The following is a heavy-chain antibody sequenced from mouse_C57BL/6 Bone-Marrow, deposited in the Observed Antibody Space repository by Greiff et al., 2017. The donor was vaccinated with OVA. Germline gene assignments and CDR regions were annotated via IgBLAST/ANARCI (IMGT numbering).Heavy chain of an antibody. J-gene: IGHJ2*01. CDR2: INPSSGYT. CDR1: GYTFTSYW. Sequence: QVQLQQSGAELAKPGASVKLSCKASGYTFTSYWMHWVKQRPGQGLEWIGYINPSSGYTKYNQKFKDKATLTADKSSSTAYMQLSSLTYEDSAVYYSARTRVNWERFLDYWGQGTTLTVSS. V-gene: IGHV1-7*01. D-gene: IGHD4-1*01. CDR3: ARTRVNWERFLDY.